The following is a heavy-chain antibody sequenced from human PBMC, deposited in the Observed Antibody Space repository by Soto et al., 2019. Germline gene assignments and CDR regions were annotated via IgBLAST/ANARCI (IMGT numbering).Heavy chain of an antibody. D-gene: IGHD3-16*01. CDR1: GDSMATGGHY. CDR3: ARDKDLQPTVWGF. Sequence: SETLSLTCTVSGDSMATGGHYYNWIRQVPGKGLEWIGYVYYSGATHYTPSLRARATISRDTSKNQFSLRLISVTAADTALYYCARDKDLQPTVWGFWGQGIQVTVS. J-gene: IGHJ4*02. V-gene: IGHV4-31*03. CDR2: VYYSGAT.